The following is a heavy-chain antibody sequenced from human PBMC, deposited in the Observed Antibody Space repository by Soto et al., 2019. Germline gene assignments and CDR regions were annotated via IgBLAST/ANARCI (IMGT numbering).Heavy chain of an antibody. CDR2: IYQSGST. Sequence: QVQLQESGPGLVKPSGTLSLTCAVSGGSISSSNWWSWVRQPPGKGLEWIGEIYQSGSTNYNPSLKSRVTISVDNSKKQFSLKLSSVTAADTAVYYCASRMSVDMAPWDWFDPWGQGTLVTVSS. D-gene: IGHD5-12*01. CDR1: GGSISSSNW. J-gene: IGHJ5*02. V-gene: IGHV4-4*02. CDR3: ASRMSVDMAPWDWFDP.